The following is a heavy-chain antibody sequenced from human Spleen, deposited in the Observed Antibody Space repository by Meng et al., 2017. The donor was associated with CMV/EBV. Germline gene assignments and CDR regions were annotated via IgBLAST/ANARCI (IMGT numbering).Heavy chain of an antibody. J-gene: IGHJ6*01. CDR3: VRETVGDTYYYYYGMEV. Sequence: ASVKVSCKASGYTFTSYAISWVRQAPGQVLEWMGWINPNSGGTNYAQKFQGRVTMTRDTSISTAYMELSRLRSDDTAVYYCVRETVGDTYYYYYGMEVWGQGTTVTVSS. V-gene: IGHV1-2*02. CDR1: GYTFTSYA. CDR2: INPNSGGT. D-gene: IGHD1-26*01.